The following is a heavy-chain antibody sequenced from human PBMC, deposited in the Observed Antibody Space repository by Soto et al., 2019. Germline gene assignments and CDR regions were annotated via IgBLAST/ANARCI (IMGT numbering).Heavy chain of an antibody. V-gene: IGHV3-23*01. CDR1: GFTFSSYA. J-gene: IGHJ4*02. CDR2: ISGSGGST. CDR3: AKDLLIVVVTFYPFDY. D-gene: IGHD2-21*02. Sequence: EVQLLESGGGLVQPGGSLRLSCADSGFTFSSYAMSWVRQAPGKGLEWVSAISGSGGSTYYADSGKGRFTISRDNSKNTLYLQMNSLRAEDTGVYYCAKDLLIVVVTFYPFDYWGQGTLVTVSS.